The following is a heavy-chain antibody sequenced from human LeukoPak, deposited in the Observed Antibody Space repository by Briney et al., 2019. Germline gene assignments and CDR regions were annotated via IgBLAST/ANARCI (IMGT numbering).Heavy chain of an antibody. D-gene: IGHD6-6*01. CDR3: ARCLVEYSSSSGGWFDP. CDR1: GFTFSSYW. J-gene: IGHJ5*02. Sequence: GGSLRLSCAASGFTFSSYWMSWVRQAPGKGLEWVANIKQDGSEKYYVDSVKGRFTISRDNAKNSLYLQMNSLRAEDAAVYYCARCLVEYSSSSGGWFDPWGQGTLVTVSS. V-gene: IGHV3-7*01. CDR2: IKQDGSEK.